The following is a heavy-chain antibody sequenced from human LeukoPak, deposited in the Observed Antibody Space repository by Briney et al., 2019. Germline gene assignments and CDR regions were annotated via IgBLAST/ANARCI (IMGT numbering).Heavy chain of an antibody. Sequence: PGGSLRLSCATSGFTFSDHNMDWVRQAPGKGPEWVSRIRIKANGYTTEYAASVKGRFTISRDDSKNSLSLQMQSRKTEDTAVYYYTRSPLNYGPFDHWGQGTLVTVSS. V-gene: IGHV3-72*01. CDR2: IRIKANGYTT. J-gene: IGHJ4*02. D-gene: IGHD3-10*01. CDR1: GFTFSDHN. CDR3: TRSPLNYGPFDH.